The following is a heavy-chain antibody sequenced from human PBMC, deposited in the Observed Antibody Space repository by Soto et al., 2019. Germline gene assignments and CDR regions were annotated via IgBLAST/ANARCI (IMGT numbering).Heavy chain of an antibody. V-gene: IGHV3-23*01. CDR3: AKILIRLIVVVPAAISGLDY. CDR2: ISGSGGST. CDR1: GFTFSGYA. J-gene: IGHJ4*02. Sequence: GGSLRLSCAASGFTFSGYAMSWVRQAPGKGLEWVSAISGSGGSTYYADSVKGRFTISRDNSKNTLYLQMNSLRAEDTAVYYCAKILIRLIVVVPAAISGLDYWGQGTLVTVS. D-gene: IGHD2-2*02.